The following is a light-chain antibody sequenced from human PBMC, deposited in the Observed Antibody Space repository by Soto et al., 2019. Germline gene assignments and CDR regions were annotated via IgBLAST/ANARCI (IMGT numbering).Light chain of an antibody. CDR2: DNN. CDR3: GTWDSSLSAYV. J-gene: IGLJ1*01. CDR1: SSDVGAYTS. V-gene: IGLV1-51*01. Sequence: QSALTQPASVSGSPGQSITISCTGTSSDVGAYTSVSWYQQHPGKAPKLIIYDNNKRPSGIPDRFSGSKSGTSATLGITGLQTGDEADYYCGTWDSSLSAYVFGTGTKLTVL.